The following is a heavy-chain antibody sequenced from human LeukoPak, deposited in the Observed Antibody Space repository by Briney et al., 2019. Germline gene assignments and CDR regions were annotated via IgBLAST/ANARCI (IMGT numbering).Heavy chain of an antibody. Sequence: GESLKISCKGSGYSFTTDYIGWVRQMPGKGLEWMGIIYPDDSDTTYSPSFQGQVTISVDKSIATAFLQWSSLKASDTAMYYCARQAYANNLDAFDIWGQGTMVTVSS. D-gene: IGHD2-8*01. J-gene: IGHJ3*02. CDR1: GYSFTTDY. V-gene: IGHV5-51*01. CDR3: ARQAYANNLDAFDI. CDR2: IYPDDSDT.